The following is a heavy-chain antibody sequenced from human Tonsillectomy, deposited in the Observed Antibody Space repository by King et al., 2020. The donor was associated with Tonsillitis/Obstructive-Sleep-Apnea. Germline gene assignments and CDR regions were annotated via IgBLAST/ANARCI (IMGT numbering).Heavy chain of an antibody. V-gene: IGHV4-39*01. Sequence: QLQESGPGLVKPSETLSLTCSVSVGSISSRDYYWGWIRQPPGKGLEWIASIYYNGDTYYNPSLESRVTISVDTSKNQFSLRLSSVTAADTSVYYCARQAHDSNSYSFMAVWGKGTTVTVSS. CDR1: VGSISSRDYY. CDR3: ARQAHDSNSYSFMAV. D-gene: IGHD2-21*02. J-gene: IGHJ6*03. CDR2: IYYNGDT.